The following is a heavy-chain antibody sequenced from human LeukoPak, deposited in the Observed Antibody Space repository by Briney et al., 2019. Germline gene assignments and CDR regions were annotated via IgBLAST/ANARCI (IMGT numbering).Heavy chain of an antibody. CDR2: ISSSSSSYI. CDR1: GFTFSSYS. J-gene: IGHJ4*02. D-gene: IGHD2-15*01. Sequence: PGGSLRLSCAASGFTFSSYSMNWVRQAPGEGLEWVSSISSSSSSYIYYADSVKGRFTISRDNAKNSLYLQMNSLRAEDTAVYSCAREGYCRGGSCPYYFDYWGQGTLVTVSS. V-gene: IGHV3-21*01. CDR3: AREGYCRGGSCPYYFDY.